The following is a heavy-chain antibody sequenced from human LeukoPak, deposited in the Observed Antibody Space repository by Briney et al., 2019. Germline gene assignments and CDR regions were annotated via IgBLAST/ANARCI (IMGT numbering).Heavy chain of an antibody. V-gene: IGHV3-30*04. CDR3: GRGGGFYDILTGHIWFDP. CDR1: GFTFGNYA. CDR2: MSFDGSVE. D-gene: IGHD3-9*01. J-gene: IGHJ5*02. Sequence: PGGSLRLSCAASGFTFGNYAMHWVRQTPGRGLEWLAVMSFDGSVEHYADSVKGRFTISRDNSKSMLFLQMNSLRADDTAVYYCGRGGGFYDILTGHIWFDPSGQGTLVTASS.